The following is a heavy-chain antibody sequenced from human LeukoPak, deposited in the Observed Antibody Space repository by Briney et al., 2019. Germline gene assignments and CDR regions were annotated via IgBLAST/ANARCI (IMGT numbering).Heavy chain of an antibody. D-gene: IGHD4-17*01. CDR1: GGSISSHY. Sequence: SETLSLTCTVSGGSISSHYWSWIRQPPGKGLEWIGYIYYSGSTKYNPSLKSRVTIAIDTSKNQFSLKLSSVTAADTAVYYCARDDGAYVDEWARWFDPWGQGTLVTVSS. CDR2: IYYSGST. J-gene: IGHJ5*02. CDR3: ARDDGAYVDEWARWFDP. V-gene: IGHV4-59*11.